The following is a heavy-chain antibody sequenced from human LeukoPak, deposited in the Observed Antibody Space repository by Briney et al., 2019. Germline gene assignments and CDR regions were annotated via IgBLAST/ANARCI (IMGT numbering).Heavy chain of an antibody. Sequence: SETLSLTCTVSGYSISSGYYWGWIRQPPGKGLEWFGSIYHSGSTYYNPSLKSRVTISVDTSKNQFSLKLSSVTAADTAVYYCASLATGRDGYSTDYYYYMDVWGKGTTVTVSS. J-gene: IGHJ6*03. CDR3: ASLATGRDGYSTDYYYYMDV. CDR1: GYSISSGYY. V-gene: IGHV4-38-2*02. CDR2: IYHSGST. D-gene: IGHD5-24*01.